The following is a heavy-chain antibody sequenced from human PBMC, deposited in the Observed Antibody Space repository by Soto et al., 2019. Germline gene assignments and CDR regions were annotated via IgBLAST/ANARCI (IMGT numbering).Heavy chain of an antibody. CDR1: GDSFFSNSAA. CDR3: ARSVAGCFDS. D-gene: IGHD6-19*01. J-gene: IGHJ4*02. CDR2: TYYRSKWSN. Sequence: SQTLSLTCAITGDSFFSNSAAWNWIRQSPSRGLEWLGRTYYRSKWSNNSALSVKSRITIDPDTSKNQFSLQLTSVTPEDTAVYFCARSVAGCFDSWGQGTLVTVSS. V-gene: IGHV6-1*01.